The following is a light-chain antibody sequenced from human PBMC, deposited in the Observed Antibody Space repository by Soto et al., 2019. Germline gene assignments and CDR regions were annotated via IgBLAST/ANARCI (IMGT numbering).Light chain of an antibody. CDR3: QKYYSYPLN. J-gene: IGKJ4*01. CDR1: QSISNH. V-gene: IGKV1-39*01. Sequence: DIQITQAPSSLSASVEDRVILTCRASQSISNHLNWYQQKPGKAPKLLIFAASSLQSGVPSRFSGSGSGTDVTLTISCLQSEDGATYYCQKYYSYPLNVGGGTTV. CDR2: AAS.